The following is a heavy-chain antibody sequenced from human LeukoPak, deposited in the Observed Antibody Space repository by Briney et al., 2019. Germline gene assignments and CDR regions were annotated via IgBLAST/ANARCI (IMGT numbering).Heavy chain of an antibody. CDR3: ARVQRGYSGRTTPRNNWFDP. CDR1: GYSISSGYY. V-gene: IGHV4-38-2*02. Sequence: PSETLSLTCTVSGYSISSGYYWGWIRQPPGKGLEWIGSIYHSGSTYYNPSLKSRVTISVDTSKNQFSLKLSSVTAADTAVYYCARVQRGYSGRTTPRNNWFDPWGQGTLVTVSS. CDR2: IYHSGST. D-gene: IGHD5-12*01. J-gene: IGHJ5*02.